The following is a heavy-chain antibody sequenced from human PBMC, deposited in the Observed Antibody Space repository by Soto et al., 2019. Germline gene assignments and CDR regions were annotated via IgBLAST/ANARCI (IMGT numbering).Heavy chain of an antibody. Sequence: PSETLSLTCSVSGGSISSYYWSWIRQPPGKGLEWIGYIYYSGGTNYNPSLKGRVTISVDTTENQISLKVSSVTAADTAVYYCAGEKTPVSPHYSYNGMDVWGQGTTVTVSS. J-gene: IGHJ6*02. CDR2: IYYSGGT. CDR1: GGSISSYY. D-gene: IGHD4-17*01. CDR3: AGEKTPVSPHYSYNGMDV. V-gene: IGHV4-59*01.